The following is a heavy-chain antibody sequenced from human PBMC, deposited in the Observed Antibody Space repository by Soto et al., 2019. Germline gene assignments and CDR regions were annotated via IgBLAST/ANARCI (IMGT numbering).Heavy chain of an antibody. CDR2: ISYDGSNK. Sequence: ESGGGVVQPGRSLRLSCAASGFTFSSYAMHWVRQAPGKWLEWVAVISYDGSNKYYADSVKGRFTISRDNSKNTLYLQMNSLRAEDTAVYYCARVRYSLGWFDPWGQGTLVTVSS. J-gene: IGHJ5*02. CDR1: GFTFSSYA. V-gene: IGHV3-30-3*01. D-gene: IGHD3-16*01. CDR3: ARVRYSLGWFDP.